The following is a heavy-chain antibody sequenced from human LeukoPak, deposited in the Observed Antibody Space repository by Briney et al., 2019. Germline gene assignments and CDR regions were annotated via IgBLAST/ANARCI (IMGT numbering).Heavy chain of an antibody. J-gene: IGHJ6*01. CDR3: ARDFHDYGDYGV. Sequence: KPSETLSLTCTVSGGSIRGHYWSWIRQPPGEGLEWIGHISYSGSTNYNPSLKSRVTISVDTSKNQFSLKLRSVTAADTAVYYCARDFHDYGDYGVWGRGTTVTVSS. CDR2: ISYSGST. D-gene: IGHD4-17*01. V-gene: IGHV4-59*11. CDR1: GGSIRGHY.